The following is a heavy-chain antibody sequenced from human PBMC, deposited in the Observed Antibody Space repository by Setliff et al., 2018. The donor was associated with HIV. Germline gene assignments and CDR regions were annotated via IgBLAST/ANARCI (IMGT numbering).Heavy chain of an antibody. Sequence: KTSETLSLTCIVSSGSIHSGSYYWGWIRQPVDKGLEWIGRIYTSGSTDYNPSLKSRVAISVDTSKNHFSLNLTSVTAADTAIYFCARVGGKGYSNFLDSWGQGLLVTVS. V-gene: IGHV4-61*02. J-gene: IGHJ4*02. CDR1: SGSIHSGSYY. D-gene: IGHD2-15*01. CDR2: IYTSGST. CDR3: ARVGGKGYSNFLDS.